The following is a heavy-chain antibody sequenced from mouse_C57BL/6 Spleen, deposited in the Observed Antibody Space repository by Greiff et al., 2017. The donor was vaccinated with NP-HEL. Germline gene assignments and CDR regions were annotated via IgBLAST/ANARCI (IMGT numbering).Heavy chain of an antibody. V-gene: IGHV1-52*01. Sequence: QVQLKQPGAELVRPGSSVKLSCKASGYTFTSYWMHWVKQRPIQGLEWIGNIDPSDSETHYNQKFKDKATLTVDKSSSTAYMQLSSLTSEDSAVYYCARSELTGTGSSFAYWGQGTLVTVSA. CDR3: ARSELTGTGSSFAY. J-gene: IGHJ3*01. D-gene: IGHD4-1*01. CDR2: IDPSDSET. CDR1: GYTFTSYW.